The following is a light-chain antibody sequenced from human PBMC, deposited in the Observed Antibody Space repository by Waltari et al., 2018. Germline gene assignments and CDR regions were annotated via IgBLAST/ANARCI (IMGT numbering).Light chain of an antibody. CDR3: EQYGSAPYT. Sequence: EIVLTQSPGTLSLSPGERATLSCRASQTVSSTFFAWYQQKPGQAPRLLIYAASTRAAGIPDRFSGRGSGTDFSLTISRLEPDDFAVYYCEQYGSAPYTFGQGTKLEIK. CDR1: QTVSSTF. V-gene: IGKV3-20*01. CDR2: AAS. J-gene: IGKJ2*01.